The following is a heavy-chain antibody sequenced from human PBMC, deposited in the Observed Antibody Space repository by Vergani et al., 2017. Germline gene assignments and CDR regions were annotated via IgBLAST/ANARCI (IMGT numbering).Heavy chain of an antibody. V-gene: IGHV3-7*01. CDR2: IKQDGSEK. CDR3: ARDGGQLVLDAFDI. Sequence: EVQLVESGGGLVQPGGSLRLSCAASGFTFSRYWMSWVRQAPGKGLEWVANIKQDGSEKYYVDSVKGRFTISRDNAKNSLYLQMNSLRAEDTAVYYCARDGGQLVLDAFDIWGQGTMVTVSS. J-gene: IGHJ3*02. D-gene: IGHD6-6*01. CDR1: GFTFSRYW.